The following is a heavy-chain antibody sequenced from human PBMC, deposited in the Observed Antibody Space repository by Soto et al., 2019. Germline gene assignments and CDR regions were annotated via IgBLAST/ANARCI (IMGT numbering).Heavy chain of an antibody. CDR3: ARQLASGWREKNWFDP. CDR1: GGSISSSSYY. CDR2: IYYSGST. V-gene: IGHV4-39*01. D-gene: IGHD6-19*01. Sequence: PSETLSLTCTVSGGSISSSSYYWGWIRQPPGKGLEWIGSIYYSGSTYYNPSLKSRVTISVDTSKNQFSLKLSSVTAADTAVYYCARQLASGWREKNWFDPWGQGTLVTVSS. J-gene: IGHJ5*02.